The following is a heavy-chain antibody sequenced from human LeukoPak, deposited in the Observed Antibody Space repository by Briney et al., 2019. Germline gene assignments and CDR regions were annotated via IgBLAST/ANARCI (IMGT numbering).Heavy chain of an antibody. D-gene: IGHD3-3*01. CDR1: GFTFSSYW. Sequence: GGSLRLSCAASGFTFSSYWMHWDRQAPGKGLVWVSRINSDGSSTSYADSVKGRFTISRDNAKNTLYLQMNSLRAEDTAVYYCAKGDYDFWSGYPYYYGMDVWGQGTTVTVSS. CDR3: AKGDYDFWSGYPYYYGMDV. V-gene: IGHV3-74*01. CDR2: INSDGSST. J-gene: IGHJ6*02.